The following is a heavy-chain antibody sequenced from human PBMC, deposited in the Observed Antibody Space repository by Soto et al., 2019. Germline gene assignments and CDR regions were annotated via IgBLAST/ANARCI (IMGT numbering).Heavy chain of an antibody. V-gene: IGHV3-48*01. CDR2: ISSSSTI. CDR1: GFTFSSYS. CDR3: ARGSPYNWNYDFDY. Sequence: GGSLRLSCAASGFTFSSYSMNWVRQAPGKGLEWVSYISSSSTIYYADSVKGRFTISRDNAKNSLYLQMNSLRAEDTAVYYCARGSPYNWNYDFDYWGQGTLVTVSS. D-gene: IGHD1-7*01. J-gene: IGHJ4*02.